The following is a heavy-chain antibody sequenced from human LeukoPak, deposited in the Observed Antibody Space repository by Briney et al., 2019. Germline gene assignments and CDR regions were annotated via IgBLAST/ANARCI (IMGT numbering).Heavy chain of an antibody. Sequence: ASVKVSCKASGYTFTGYYMHWVRQAPGQGLEWMGWINPNSGGTNYAQKFQGRVNMTRDTSISTAYMELSRLRSDDTAVYYCARAVDIVVVPAAPFDPWGQGTLVTVSS. CDR1: GYTFTGYY. J-gene: IGHJ5*02. V-gene: IGHV1-2*02. CDR3: ARAVDIVVVPAAPFDP. CDR2: INPNSGGT. D-gene: IGHD2-2*03.